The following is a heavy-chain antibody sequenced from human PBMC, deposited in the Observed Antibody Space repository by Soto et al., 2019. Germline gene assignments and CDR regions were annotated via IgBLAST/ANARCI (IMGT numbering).Heavy chain of an antibody. Sequence: GGSLRLSCAASGFTFNNYAMSWVRQAPGSGLEWVSAISGSGDITYYADSVKGRFTISRDNSNNTVSLQMNSLRGEDTAVYYCAKGSWIHLYYFENWGQGTLVTVSS. J-gene: IGHJ4*02. D-gene: IGHD1-1*01. V-gene: IGHV3-23*01. CDR1: GFTFNNYA. CDR3: AKGSWIHLYYFEN. CDR2: ISGSGDIT.